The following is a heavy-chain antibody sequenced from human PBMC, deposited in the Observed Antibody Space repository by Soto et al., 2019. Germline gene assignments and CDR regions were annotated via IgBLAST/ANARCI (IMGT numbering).Heavy chain of an antibody. CDR3: ARLGGYVCVGYYYLWDS. D-gene: IGHD3-22*01. J-gene: IGHJ4*02. V-gene: IGHV4-39*01. Sequence: KTSETLSLTCRVSDGSMNSDSSYWGWIRQPPGKGLEWIGVINHSGSTYHNLSLKGRVTMSVDASRNQFSLKLTSMTAADTAVYYCARLGGYVCVGYYYLWDSWGQGTLVTVSS. CDR2: INHSGST. CDR1: DGSMNSDSSY.